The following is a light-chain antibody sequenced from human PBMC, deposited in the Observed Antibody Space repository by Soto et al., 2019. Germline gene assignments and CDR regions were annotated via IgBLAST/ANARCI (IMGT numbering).Light chain of an antibody. Sequence: DIQTTQSPSTLSASVGDRVTITCRASQSISSWLAWYQQKPGKAPKLLIYDASSLESGVPSRFSGSGSETEFTLTISRLQPDDFATYFCHSRAFGQGTRL. J-gene: IGKJ5*01. CDR2: DAS. V-gene: IGKV1-5*01. CDR1: QSISSW. CDR3: HSRA.